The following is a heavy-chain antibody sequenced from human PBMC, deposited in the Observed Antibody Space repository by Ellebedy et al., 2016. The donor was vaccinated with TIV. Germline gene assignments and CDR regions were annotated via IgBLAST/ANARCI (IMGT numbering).Heavy chain of an antibody. CDR3: ARDRGYNGDDLDWYFDL. D-gene: IGHD5-12*01. CDR2: IYSTGST. CDR1: GGSINSGSYY. J-gene: IGHJ2*01. V-gene: IGHV4-61*10. Sequence: SETLSPTXTAPGGSINSGSYYWSWIRQPAGKGLEWIGYIYSTGSTNKNPSLKSRVTISLESSKNQVSLNLRSVTAADTAVYYCARDRGYNGDDLDWYFDLWGRGTLVTVSS.